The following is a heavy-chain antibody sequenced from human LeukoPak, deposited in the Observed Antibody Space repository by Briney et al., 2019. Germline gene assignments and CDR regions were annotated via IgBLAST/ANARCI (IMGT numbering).Heavy chain of an antibody. CDR3: ARQRVNYDILTGVGFDY. D-gene: IGHD3-9*01. CDR2: IYPGDSDT. V-gene: IGHV5-51*01. J-gene: IGHJ4*02. CDR1: GYSFTSYW. Sequence: GESLKISCKGSGYSFTSYWIGWVRQMPGKGLEWMGIIYPGDSDTRYSPSFQGQVTISADKSISTAYLQWSSLKASDTAMYYCARQRVNYDILTGVGFDYWGQGTLVTVCS.